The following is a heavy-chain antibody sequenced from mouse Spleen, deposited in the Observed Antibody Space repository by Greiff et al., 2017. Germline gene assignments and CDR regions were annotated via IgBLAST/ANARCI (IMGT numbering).Heavy chain of an antibody. CDR1: GYTFTSYW. V-gene: IGHV1-7*01. Sequence: QVQLKESGAELAKPGASVKMSCKASGYTFTSYWMHWVKQRPGQGLEWIGYINPSTGYTEYNQKFKDKATLTADKSSSTAYMQLSSLTSEDSAVYYCARGEDYDGDDYWGQGTTLTVSS. CDR3: ARGEDYDGDDY. J-gene: IGHJ2*01. D-gene: IGHD2-4*01. CDR2: INPSTGYT.